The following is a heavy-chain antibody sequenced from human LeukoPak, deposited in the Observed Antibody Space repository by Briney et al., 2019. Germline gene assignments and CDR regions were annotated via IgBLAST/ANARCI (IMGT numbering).Heavy chain of an antibody. CDR2: IYHSGAT. CDR3: ASGSHAVTTHFDY. CDR1: GGSISSYY. Sequence: PSETLSLTCTVSGGSISSYYWSWIRQPPEKGLEWIGKIYHSGATNYNPSLKSRVTMSVDKSKNQFSLNLSSVTAADTAVYYCASGSHAVTTHFDYWGQGTLVTVSS. D-gene: IGHD3-16*01. J-gene: IGHJ4*02. V-gene: IGHV4-59*12.